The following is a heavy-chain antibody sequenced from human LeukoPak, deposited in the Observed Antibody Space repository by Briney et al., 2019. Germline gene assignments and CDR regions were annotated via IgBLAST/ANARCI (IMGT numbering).Heavy chain of an antibody. CDR1: GGSISSGSYY. D-gene: IGHD4-17*01. J-gene: IGHJ4*02. Sequence: SETLSLTCTASGGSISSGSYYWSWIRQPAGKGLEWIGRIYTSGSTNYNPSLKSRVTISLDPSKNQFSLKLSSVTAADTAVYYCANSIDFDYGDYYFDYWGQGALVTISS. CDR2: IYTSGST. CDR3: ANSIDFDYGDYYFDY. V-gene: IGHV4-61*02.